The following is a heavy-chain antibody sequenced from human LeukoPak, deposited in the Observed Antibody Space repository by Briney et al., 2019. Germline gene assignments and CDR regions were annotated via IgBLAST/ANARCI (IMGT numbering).Heavy chain of an antibody. CDR2: ISSSGSTI. CDR1: GFTFSSYE. V-gene: IGHV3-48*03. CDR3: ASCIAAAGTFDY. Sequence: GGSLRLSCAASGFTFSSYEMNWVRHAPGKGLEWVSYISSSGSTIYYADSVKGRFTISRDKAKNSLYLQMNSLRAEDTAVYYCASCIAAAGTFDYWGQGTLVTVSS. D-gene: IGHD6-13*01. J-gene: IGHJ4*02.